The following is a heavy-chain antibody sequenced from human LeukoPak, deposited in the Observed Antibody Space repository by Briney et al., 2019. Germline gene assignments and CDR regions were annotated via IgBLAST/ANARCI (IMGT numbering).Heavy chain of an antibody. J-gene: IGHJ4*02. Sequence: GASVKVSCKASGYTFTSYGISWVRQAPGQGLEWMGWINPNSGGTNYAQKFQGRVTMTRDTSISTAYMELSRLRSDDTAVYYCARDLFTRRTSVGQQWLGGYWGQGTLVTVS. V-gene: IGHV1-2*02. CDR2: INPNSGGT. D-gene: IGHD6-19*01. CDR3: ARDLFTRRTSVGQQWLGGY. CDR1: GYTFTSYG.